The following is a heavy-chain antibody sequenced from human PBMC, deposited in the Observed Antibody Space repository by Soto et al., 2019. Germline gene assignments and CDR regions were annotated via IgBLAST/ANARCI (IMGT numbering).Heavy chain of an antibody. CDR1: GGSISSGGYY. V-gene: IGHV4-31*03. D-gene: IGHD3-22*01. CDR3: ARDSSSSGYFDY. CDR2: IYYSGST. J-gene: IGHJ4*02. Sequence: LSLTCTVSGGSISSGGYYWSWIRQHPGKGLEWIGYIYYSGSTYYNPSLKSRVTISVDTSKNQFSLKLSSVTAADTAVYYCARDSSSSGYFDYWGQGTLVTVSS.